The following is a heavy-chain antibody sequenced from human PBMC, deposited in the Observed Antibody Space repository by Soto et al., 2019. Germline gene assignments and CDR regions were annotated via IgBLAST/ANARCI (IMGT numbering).Heavy chain of an antibody. CDR1: GFTFSNYW. V-gene: IGHV3-74*01. D-gene: IGHD2-15*01. J-gene: IGHJ4*02. CDR3: VRTSLVVAVATREDF. Sequence: EVQLVESGGGLVQPGESLRLSCAASGFTFSNYWMHWVRQASGKGLVWVSRIDSDGSRITYADFVKCRFTISRDNAKNTVYLHMNSLTAEDTAVYYCVRTSLVVAVATREDFWGQGTLVTVSS. CDR2: IDSDGSRI.